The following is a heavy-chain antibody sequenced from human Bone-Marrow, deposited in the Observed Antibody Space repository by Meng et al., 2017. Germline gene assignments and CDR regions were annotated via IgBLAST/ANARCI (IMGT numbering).Heavy chain of an antibody. V-gene: IGHV3-30*01. CDR1: GFTFSTYA. CDR2: ISSDGSGK. J-gene: IGHJ3*02. Sequence: GGSLRLSCAASGFTFSTYAIHWVRQAPGKGLEWVSVISSDGSGKFYADSVKGRFTISRDNSKNTLYLQMNSLRAEDTAVYYCARVERAFDIWGQGTMVTVSS. D-gene: IGHD1-1*01. CDR3: ARVERAFDI.